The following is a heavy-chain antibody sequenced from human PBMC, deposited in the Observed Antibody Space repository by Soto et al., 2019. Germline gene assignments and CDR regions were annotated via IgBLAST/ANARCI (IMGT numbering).Heavy chain of an antibody. CDR3: ARDEIVVVTATMDYYIMDV. CDR1: GYSFTTYG. Sequence: QVQLVQSGAEVRKPGASVKVSCKASGYSFTTYGISWVRQAPGQGLEWMGWISPYNGNTRYAQKAQGRVTMTTDTSTGTAYMELRSLRSDDTAVYYCARDEIVVVTATMDYYIMDVWGQGTTVTVSS. V-gene: IGHV1-18*01. CDR2: ISPYNGNT. D-gene: IGHD2-2*01. J-gene: IGHJ6*02.